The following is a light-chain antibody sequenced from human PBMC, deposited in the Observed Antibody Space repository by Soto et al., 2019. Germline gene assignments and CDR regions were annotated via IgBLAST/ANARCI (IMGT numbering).Light chain of an antibody. Sequence: QSVLTQPPSVSAAPGQKVTISCSGSSSNIGNNYVSWYQHLPGTAPKLLIYVNNKRPSGIPDRFSGTKSGTSATLGITGLQTGDEADYYCGTWDSSLIAGVFGGGTKVTVL. CDR3: GTWDSSLIAGV. V-gene: IGLV1-51*01. CDR1: SSNIGNNY. J-gene: IGLJ2*01. CDR2: VNN.